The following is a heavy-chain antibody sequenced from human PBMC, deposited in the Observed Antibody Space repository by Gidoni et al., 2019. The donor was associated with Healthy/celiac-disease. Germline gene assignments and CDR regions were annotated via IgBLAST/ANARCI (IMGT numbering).Heavy chain of an antibody. D-gene: IGHD5-18*01. V-gene: IGHV4-59*01. CDR1: GGSISSYY. Sequence: QVQLQESGPGLVKPSETLSLTGTVSGGSISSYYWSWIRQPPGKGLEWIGYIYYSGSTNYNPSLKSRVTISVDTSKNQFSLKLSSVTAADTAVYYCARGYGVTDYYYYGMDVWGQGTTVTVSS. CDR3: ARGYGVTDYYYYGMDV. J-gene: IGHJ6*02. CDR2: IYYSGST.